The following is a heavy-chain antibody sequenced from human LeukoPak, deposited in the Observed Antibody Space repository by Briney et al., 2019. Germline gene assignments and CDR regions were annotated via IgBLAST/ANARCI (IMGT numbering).Heavy chain of an antibody. Sequence: GRSLRLSCAASGFTFSSYGMHWVRQAPGKGLEWVAVIWYDGSNKYYADSVEGRFTISRDNSKNTLYLQMNSLRAEDTAVYYCARAVVGSGSPTFDYWGQGTLVTVSS. CDR3: ARAVVGSGSPTFDY. CDR1: GFTFSSYG. CDR2: IWYDGSNK. J-gene: IGHJ4*02. D-gene: IGHD3-10*01. V-gene: IGHV3-33*01.